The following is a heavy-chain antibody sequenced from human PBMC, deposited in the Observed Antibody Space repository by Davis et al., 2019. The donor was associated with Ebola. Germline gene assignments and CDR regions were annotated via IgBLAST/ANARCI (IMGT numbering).Heavy chain of an antibody. CDR2: ISAYNGNT. Sequence: AASVKVSCKASGYTFTNYYMHWVRQAPGQGLEWMGWISAYNGNTDYAQKFQGRVTMTTDTSTSTAYMELRSLSSDDTAVYYCARGGFGGNSDFDFWGQGTLVTVSS. D-gene: IGHD4-23*01. J-gene: IGHJ4*02. CDR1: GYTFTNYY. V-gene: IGHV1-18*04. CDR3: ARGGFGGNSDFDF.